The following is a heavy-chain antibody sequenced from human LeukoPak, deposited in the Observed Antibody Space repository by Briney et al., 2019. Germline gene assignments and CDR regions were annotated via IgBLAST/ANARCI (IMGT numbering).Heavy chain of an antibody. V-gene: IGHV3-7*01. CDR3: ARDRAVAGLCDY. CDR2: VNHDGSEK. D-gene: IGHD6-19*01. Sequence: GGSLRLSCAASGFTFSTYWMTWVRQPPGKGLEWVAHVNHDGSEKYYVDSVKGRFTISRDNAKNSLYLQMNSLRVEDTAVYYCARDRAVAGLCDYWGQGTLVTVSS. CDR1: GFTFSTYW. J-gene: IGHJ4*02.